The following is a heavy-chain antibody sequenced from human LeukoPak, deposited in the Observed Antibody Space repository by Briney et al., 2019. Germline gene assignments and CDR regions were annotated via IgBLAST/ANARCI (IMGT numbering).Heavy chain of an antibody. J-gene: IGHJ4*02. CDR1: GGTFSSYA. V-gene: IGHV1-69*04. D-gene: IGHD5-12*01. CDR2: IIPILGIA. Sequence: SVKVSCKASGGTFSSYAISWVRQAPGQGLEWMGRIIPILGIANYAQKFQGRVTITADKSTSTAYMELSSLRSEDTAVYYCARDTTYSGYDSSAQFWGQGTLVTVSS. CDR3: ARDTTYSGYDSSAQF.